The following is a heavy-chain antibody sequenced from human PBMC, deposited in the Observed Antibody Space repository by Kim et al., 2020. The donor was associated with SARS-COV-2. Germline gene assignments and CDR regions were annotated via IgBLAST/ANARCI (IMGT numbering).Heavy chain of an antibody. CDR3: ARPWGGVVVAATGFDY. D-gene: IGHD2-15*01. Sequence: ASVKVSCKASGYTFTSYYMHWVRQAPGQGLEWMGIINPSGGSTSYAQKFQGRVTMTRDTSTSTVYMELSSLRSEDTAVYYCARPWGGVVVAATGFDYWGQGTLVTVSS. V-gene: IGHV1-46*01. CDR2: INPSGGST. CDR1: GYTFTSYY. J-gene: IGHJ4*02.